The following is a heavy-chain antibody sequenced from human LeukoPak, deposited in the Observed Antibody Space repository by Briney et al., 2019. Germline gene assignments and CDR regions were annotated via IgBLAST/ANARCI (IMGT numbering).Heavy chain of an antibody. Sequence: GGSLRLSCAASGFTFSSYEMNWVRQAPGKGLEWVSYISTSSSTIYYADSVKGRFTISRDNAKNSLFLQMNSLRAEGTAVYYCARGTGYCLDPWGQGTLVTASS. CDR3: ARGTGYCLDP. CDR2: ISTSSSTI. V-gene: IGHV3-48*03. D-gene: IGHD2-2*03. CDR1: GFTFSSYE. J-gene: IGHJ5*02.